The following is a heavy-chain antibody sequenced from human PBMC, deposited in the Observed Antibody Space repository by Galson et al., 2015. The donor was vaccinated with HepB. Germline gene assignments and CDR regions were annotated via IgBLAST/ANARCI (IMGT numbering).Heavy chain of an antibody. CDR3: ARGSGGHNRNYYYGADV. D-gene: IGHD1-1*01. Sequence: SLRLSCAASGFSFRTYDMHWVRQVTGKGLEWVSTIGSAGDTYYPGSVKGRFTISRENAKNSLYLQMNSLGVGDTAVYYCARGSGGHNRNYYYGADVWGQETTVTVSS. CDR1: GFSFRTYD. CDR2: IGSAGDT. J-gene: IGHJ6*02. V-gene: IGHV3-13*04.